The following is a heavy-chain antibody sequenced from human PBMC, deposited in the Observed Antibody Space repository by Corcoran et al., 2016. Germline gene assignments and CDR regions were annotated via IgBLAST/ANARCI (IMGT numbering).Heavy chain of an antibody. D-gene: IGHD6-19*01. J-gene: IGHJ4*02. CDR2: IYYSGTT. CDR3: ARVTRIAVGGPDGYNFDY. CDR1: GGPISGYY. V-gene: IGHV4-59*01. Sequence: QVQLQESGPGLVKPSETLSLTCTVSGGPISGYYWSWIRQPPGKGLEWIGYIYYSGTTYYNPSLKSRVTISVDTSKNQFSLKLISVTAADAAVYFCARVTRIAVGGPDGYNFDYWGQGTLVTVSS.